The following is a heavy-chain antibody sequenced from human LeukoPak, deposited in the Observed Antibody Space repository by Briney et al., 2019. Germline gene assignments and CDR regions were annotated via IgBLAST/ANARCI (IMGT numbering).Heavy chain of an antibody. V-gene: IGHV1-18*01. J-gene: IGHJ3*02. CDR2: INAYNGNT. CDR1: GYTFTSYG. CDR3: ARVYGGTMGGYSNGHDAFDI. Sequence: ASVKVSCKASGYTFTSYGICGVRQAPGQGLEWMGWINAYNGNTNYAQKLQGRVSMNTDTTTSTAYMELRSLRSDDTAVYYCARVYGGTMGGYSNGHDAFDIWGQGTMVTVSS. D-gene: IGHD5-18*01.